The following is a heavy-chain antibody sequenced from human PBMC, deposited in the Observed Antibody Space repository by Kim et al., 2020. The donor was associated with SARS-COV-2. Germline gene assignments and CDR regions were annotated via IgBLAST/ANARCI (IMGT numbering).Heavy chain of an antibody. Sequence: ASVKVSCKASGYTFTSYAMHWVRQAPGQRLEWMGWINAGNGNTKYSQKFQGRVTITRDTSASTAYMELSSLRSEDTAVYYCARDLGWFGDYYYYGMDVWGQGTTVTVSS. J-gene: IGHJ6*02. D-gene: IGHD3-10*01. CDR2: INAGNGNT. V-gene: IGHV1-3*01. CDR1: GYTFTSYA. CDR3: ARDLGWFGDYYYYGMDV.